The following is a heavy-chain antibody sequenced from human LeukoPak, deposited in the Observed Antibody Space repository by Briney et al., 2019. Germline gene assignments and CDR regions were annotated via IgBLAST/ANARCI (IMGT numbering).Heavy chain of an antibody. CDR2: IYHSGST. J-gene: IGHJ4*02. CDR3: ARDQEYCCGDCYFDF. D-gene: IGHD2-21*02. V-gene: IGHV4-38-2*02. CDR1: DYSTRSAYY. Sequence: SETLSLTCAVSDYSTRSAYYWGWIRQPPGKGLEWIGSIYHSGSTDYNPSLKSRVTISVDTSKNQFSLKLRSVTAADTAVYYCARDQEYCCGDCYFDFWGQGTLVTVSS.